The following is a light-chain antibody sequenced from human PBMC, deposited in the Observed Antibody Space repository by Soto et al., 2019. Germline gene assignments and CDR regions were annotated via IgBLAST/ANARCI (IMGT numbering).Light chain of an antibody. V-gene: IGKV3-11*01. CDR1: QSVSSY. CDR2: DAS. Sequence: EIVLTQSPATLSLSPGERATLSCRASQSVSSYLAWYQQKPGQAPRLLIYDASNRATGIPARFSGSGSGTDFTLTISSLEPEDFAVYYCPQRSNWPSTFGQGTKVDIK. J-gene: IGKJ1*01. CDR3: PQRSNWPST.